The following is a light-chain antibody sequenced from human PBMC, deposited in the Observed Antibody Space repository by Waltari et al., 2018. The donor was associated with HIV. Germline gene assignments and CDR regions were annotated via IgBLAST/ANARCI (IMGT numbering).Light chain of an antibody. Sequence: EVVLTQSPATLSLSPGERGTLSCRASETISSNSLAWYQQMPGQAPRLLIYGASTRATDIPARFSGGGSGTDFTLNISRLEPEDFAVYHCQHFGLSRTFGQGTTV. CDR1: ETISSNS. V-gene: IGKV3-20*01. J-gene: IGKJ1*01. CDR3: QHFGLSRT. CDR2: GAS.